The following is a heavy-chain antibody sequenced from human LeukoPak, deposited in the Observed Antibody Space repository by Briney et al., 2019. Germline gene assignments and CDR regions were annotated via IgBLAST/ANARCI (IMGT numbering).Heavy chain of an antibody. J-gene: IGHJ4*02. Sequence: SETLSLTCAVYGGSFSGYYWSWIRQPPGKGLEWIGEINHSGSTNYNPSLKSRVTISVDTSKNQFSLKLSSVTAADTAVYYCANSIPYYDYVWGGTFDYWGQGTLVTVSS. CDR3: ANSIPYYDYVWGGTFDY. CDR1: GGSFSGYY. D-gene: IGHD3-16*01. CDR2: INHSGST. V-gene: IGHV4-34*01.